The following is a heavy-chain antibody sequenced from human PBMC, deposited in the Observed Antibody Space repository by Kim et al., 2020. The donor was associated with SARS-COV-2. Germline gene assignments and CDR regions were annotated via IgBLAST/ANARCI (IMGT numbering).Heavy chain of an antibody. Sequence: VKGRFTISRDDSKNTLYLQMNSLKTEDTAVYYCTTEYYYDSSGYYEHFDYWGQGTLVTVSS. J-gene: IGHJ4*02. V-gene: IGHV3-15*01. D-gene: IGHD3-22*01. CDR3: TTEYYYDSSGYYEHFDY.